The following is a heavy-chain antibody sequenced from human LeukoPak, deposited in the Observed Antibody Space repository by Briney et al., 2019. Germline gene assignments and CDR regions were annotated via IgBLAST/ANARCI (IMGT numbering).Heavy chain of an antibody. CDR1: GFTFSNSW. CDR2: INTDGTNT. Sequence: GGSLRLSCVASGFTFSNSWMHWVRQAPGKGLLWVSRINTDGTNTKYADSVKGRFTISRDNAKNTLYLQMNTLRAEDTAVYYSARDQTQAGPTTVDYWGQGTLVTVSS. V-gene: IGHV3-74*03. D-gene: IGHD1-14*01. J-gene: IGHJ4*02. CDR3: ARDQTQAGPTTVDY.